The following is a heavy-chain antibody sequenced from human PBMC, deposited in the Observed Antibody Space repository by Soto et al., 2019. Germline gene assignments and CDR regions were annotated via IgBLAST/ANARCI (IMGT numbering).Heavy chain of an antibody. CDR1: GRPISSYY. Sequence: ETLSLTCTVSGRPISSYYWSWIRQPPGKGLEWIGYVSYSGGTNYNPSLKSRVTMSVDTSKNQFSLKLSSVTAAETAVYYCARQDQWLTDWGQGTLVTVSS. CDR3: ARQDQWLTD. CDR2: VSYSGGT. J-gene: IGHJ4*02. D-gene: IGHD6-19*01. V-gene: IGHV4-59*01.